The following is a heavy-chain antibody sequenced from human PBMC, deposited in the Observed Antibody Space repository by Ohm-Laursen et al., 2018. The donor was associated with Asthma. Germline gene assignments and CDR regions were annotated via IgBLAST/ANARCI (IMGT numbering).Heavy chain of an antibody. V-gene: IGHV3-21*01. CDR3: ARMNPVAAFDI. CDR1: GFTFSSYS. D-gene: IGHD1-14*01. CDR2: ISSSSSYI. Sequence: SLRLSCAASGFTFSSYSMNWVRQAPGKGLEWVSSISSSSSYIYYADSVKGRFTISRDNAKNSLYLQMNSLRAEDTAVHYCARMNPVAAFDIWGQGTMVTVSS. J-gene: IGHJ3*02.